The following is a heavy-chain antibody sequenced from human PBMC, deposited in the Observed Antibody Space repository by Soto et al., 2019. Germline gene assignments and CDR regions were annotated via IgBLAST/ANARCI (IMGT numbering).Heavy chain of an antibody. Sequence: ASVKVSCKASGYTFSSYGISWVRQAPGQGLEWMGWISAYNGNTNYAQKLQGRVTMTTDTSTSTAYLELRSLRSDDTAAYYCARSGQTGIAEAGTRYYSGMDVRGQGTTVTVSS. CDR3: ARSGQTGIAEAGTRYYSGMDV. J-gene: IGHJ6*02. V-gene: IGHV1-18*01. CDR2: ISAYNGNT. D-gene: IGHD6-13*01. CDR1: GYTFSSYG.